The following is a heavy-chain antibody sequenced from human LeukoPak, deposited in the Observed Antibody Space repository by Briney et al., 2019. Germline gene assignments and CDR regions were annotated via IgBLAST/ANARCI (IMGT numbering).Heavy chain of an antibody. D-gene: IGHD1-26*01. CDR3: ASELRSAFDY. CDR2: ISVSGGST. V-gene: IGHV3-23*01. CDR1: GFTFSSYA. Sequence: GGSLRFSCAASGFTFSSYAMSWVRQAPGKGLEWVPAISVSGGSTYYADSVKGRFTISRDNSKNTLYLQMNSLRAEDTAVYYCASELRSAFDYWGQGTLVTVSS. J-gene: IGHJ4*02.